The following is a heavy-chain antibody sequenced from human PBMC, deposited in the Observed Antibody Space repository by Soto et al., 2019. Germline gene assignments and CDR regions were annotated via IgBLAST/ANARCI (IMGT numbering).Heavy chain of an antibody. D-gene: IGHD5-18*01. CDR1: GGSISSSNW. Sequence: QVQLQESGPGLVKPSGTLSLTCAVSGGSISSSNWWSWVRQPPGKGLEWTGEIHHSGITNYNPSLKSRVTISVDKSKNQFSLKLSSVTAADTAVYYCAGWIQLQQYYYYGMDVWGQGTTVTVSS. V-gene: IGHV4-4*02. CDR3: AGWIQLQQYYYYGMDV. J-gene: IGHJ6*02. CDR2: IHHSGIT.